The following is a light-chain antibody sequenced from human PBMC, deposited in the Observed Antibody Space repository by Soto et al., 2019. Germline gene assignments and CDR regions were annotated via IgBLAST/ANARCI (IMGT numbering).Light chain of an antibody. V-gene: IGKV3-15*01. CDR2: DAS. J-gene: IGKJ1*01. Sequence: EIVMTQYPATLSVSPGERATLSCRASQSGSHNLAVDQQKPGQAPMLLIYDASTRATGMPARFSRSGSGSQFTLTVRILQSEEFAVYFCQQYNTRPPWTFSQGNQVEIK. CDR1: QSGSHN. CDR3: QQYNTRPPWT.